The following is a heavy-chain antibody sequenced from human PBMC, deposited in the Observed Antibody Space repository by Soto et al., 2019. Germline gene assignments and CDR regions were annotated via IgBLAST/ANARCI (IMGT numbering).Heavy chain of an antibody. CDR3: AKASVTEDFYYYMDV. D-gene: IGHD3-16*01. Sequence: EVRLLESGGGLVQPGGSLRLSCSASGFTFSNYAMSWVRQAPGKGLEWVSPISAGGDSTFYVDSVKGRFTISRDNSKNTLYLQMNNLRAEDTDVYYCAKASVTEDFYYYMDVWGTGATVTVSS. V-gene: IGHV3-23*01. CDR1: GFTFSNYA. CDR2: ISAGGDST. J-gene: IGHJ6*03.